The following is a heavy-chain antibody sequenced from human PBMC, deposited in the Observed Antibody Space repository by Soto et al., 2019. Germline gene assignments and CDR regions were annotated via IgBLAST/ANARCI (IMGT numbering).Heavy chain of an antibody. CDR2: IYYSGST. CDR3: ARVDPTTIFGMVTRYYLDY. D-gene: IGHD3-3*01. CDR1: GGSISSGDYY. Sequence: QVQLQESGPGLVKPSQTLSLACSVSGGSISSGDYYWSWIRQHPGKGLEWIGYIYYSGSTYYNPSLKSRVTISVDTSKHQFSLKLSSVTAADTAVYYCARVDPTTIFGMVTRYYLDYWGQRTLVTVSS. V-gene: IGHV4-31*03. J-gene: IGHJ4*02.